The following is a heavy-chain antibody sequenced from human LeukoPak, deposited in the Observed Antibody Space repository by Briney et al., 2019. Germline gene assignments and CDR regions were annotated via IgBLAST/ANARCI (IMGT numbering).Heavy chain of an antibody. D-gene: IGHD2-15*01. V-gene: IGHV3-23*01. J-gene: IGHJ6*02. CDR1: GFTFSNYA. Sequence: PGGSLRLSCTASGFTFSNYAMNWVRQAPGRGLEWVSTISGSGGDTYYADSVKGRFTISRDNSENTLFLLMNSLRAEDTAVYYCAQYCSGGGCWSYYYHGMDVWGQGTTVTVSS. CDR2: ISGSGGDT. CDR3: AQYCSGGGCWSYYYHGMDV.